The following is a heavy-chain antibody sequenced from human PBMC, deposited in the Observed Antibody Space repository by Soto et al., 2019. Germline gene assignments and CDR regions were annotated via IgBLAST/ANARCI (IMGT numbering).Heavy chain of an antibody. V-gene: IGHV3-23*01. D-gene: IGHD4-17*01. CDR2: ISGSGGST. CDR3: ARSIRKVYGGYVNPIDY. J-gene: IGHJ4*02. Sequence: GGSLRLSCAASGFTFSSYAMSWVRQAPGKGLEWVSAISGSGGSTYYADSVKGRFTISRDNSKNTLYLQMNSLRAEDTAVYYCARSIRKVYGGYVNPIDYWGQGTLVTVSS. CDR1: GFTFSSYA.